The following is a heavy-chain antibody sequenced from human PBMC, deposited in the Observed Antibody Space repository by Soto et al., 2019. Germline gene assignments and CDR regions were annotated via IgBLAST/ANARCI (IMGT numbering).Heavy chain of an antibody. J-gene: IGHJ5*02. Sequence: SETLSFTCTVSGGSISSGDYYWSWIRQPPGKGLEWIGYIYYSGSTYYNPSLKSRVTISVDTSKNQFSLKLSSVTAADTAVYYCARDPGYCSGGSCQNWFDPWGQGTLVTVSS. CDR1: GGSISSGDYY. D-gene: IGHD2-15*01. CDR3: ARDPGYCSGGSCQNWFDP. V-gene: IGHV4-30-4*01. CDR2: IYYSGST.